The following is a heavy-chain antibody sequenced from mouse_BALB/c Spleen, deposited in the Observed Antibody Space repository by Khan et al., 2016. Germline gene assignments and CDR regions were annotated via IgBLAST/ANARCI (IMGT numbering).Heavy chain of an antibody. CDR1: GFAFSSYD. V-gene: IGHV5-12-1*01. J-gene: IGHJ2*01. CDR3: AGGYDYFDY. Sequence: EVELVESGGGLVKPGGSLKLSCAASGFAFSSYDMSWVRQTPEKRLEWVAYISSGGGSTFYPDTVKGRFTISRDNAKNTLYLQMSSLKSEDTAMYYCAGGYDYFDYWGQGTTLTVSS. CDR2: ISSGGGST. D-gene: IGHD2-14*01.